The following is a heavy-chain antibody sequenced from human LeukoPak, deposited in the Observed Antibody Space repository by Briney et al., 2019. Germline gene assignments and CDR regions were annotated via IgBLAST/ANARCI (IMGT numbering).Heavy chain of an antibody. Sequence: SGPALMKPTQTLTLTCTFSGFSLSTSGMCVSWIRQPPGKALEWLALIDWDDDKYYSTSLKTRLTISKDTSKNQVVLTMTNMDPVDTATYYCARTPSYDILTGYFGPGYYYGMDVWGKGTTVTVSS. CDR2: IDWDDDK. CDR3: ARTPSYDILTGYFGPGYYYGMDV. V-gene: IGHV2-70*01. J-gene: IGHJ6*04. D-gene: IGHD3-9*01. CDR1: GFSLSTSGMC.